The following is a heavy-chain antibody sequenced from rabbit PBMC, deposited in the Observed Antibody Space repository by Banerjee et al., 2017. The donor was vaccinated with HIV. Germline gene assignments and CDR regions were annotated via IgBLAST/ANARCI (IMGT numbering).Heavy chain of an antibody. V-gene: IGHV1S47*01. CDR1: GFDFSNNA. CDR2: IYTGSSGGT. D-gene: IGHD8-1*01. J-gene: IGHJ4*01. CDR3: ARGGAGSSYYTTYFNL. Sequence: QEQLVESGGGLVQPEGSLTLTCKASGFDFSNNAMCWVRQAPGKGPEWIACIYTGSSGGTYYASWVNGRFTISRSTSLNTVTLQMTSLTAADTATYFCARGGAGSSYYTTYFNLWGPGTLVTVS.